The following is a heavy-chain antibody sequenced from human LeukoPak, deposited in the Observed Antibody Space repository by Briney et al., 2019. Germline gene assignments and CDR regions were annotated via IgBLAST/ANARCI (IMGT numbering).Heavy chain of an antibody. CDR1: GYSFTSYW. CDR2: IDPSDSYT. CDR3: ARHDHGIAANFDP. D-gene: IGHD6-13*01. J-gene: IGHJ5*02. Sequence: GESLRISCKGSGYSFTSYWISWVRQMPGKGLEWMGRIDPSDSYTNYSPSFQGHVTISADKSFSTAYLQWSSLKASDTAMYYCARHDHGIAANFDPWGQGTLVTVSS. V-gene: IGHV5-10-1*01.